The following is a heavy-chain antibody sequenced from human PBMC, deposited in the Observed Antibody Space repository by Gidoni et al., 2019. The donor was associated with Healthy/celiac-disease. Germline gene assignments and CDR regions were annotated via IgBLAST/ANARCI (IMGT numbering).Heavy chain of an antibody. J-gene: IGHJ4*02. CDR3: AREKTDMTTVTSLDY. D-gene: IGHD4-17*01. Sequence: EVQLVESGGGLVKPGGSLRLSCAASGFTFRSYSMNWVRQAPGKGLEWVSSISSSSSYIYYADSVKGRFTISRDNAKNSLYLQMNSLRAEDTAVYYCAREKTDMTTVTSLDYWGQGTLVTVSS. CDR2: ISSSSSYI. CDR1: GFTFRSYS. V-gene: IGHV3-21*01.